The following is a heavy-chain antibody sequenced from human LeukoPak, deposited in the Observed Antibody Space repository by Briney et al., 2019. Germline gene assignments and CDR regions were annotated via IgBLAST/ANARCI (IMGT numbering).Heavy chain of an antibody. Sequence: LSPCCVAGGSIISSYAMSWLRQAPGKGLEWVSVIISSGGSTYDADSVRGRFTIYTDNSKNTLYLQMNSLRAEDTDLYYCAKDRNLAFDCWGQGTLVTVSS. CDR2: IISSGGST. V-gene: IGHV3-23*01. CDR1: GSIISSYA. J-gene: IGHJ4*02. CDR3: AKDRNLAFDC.